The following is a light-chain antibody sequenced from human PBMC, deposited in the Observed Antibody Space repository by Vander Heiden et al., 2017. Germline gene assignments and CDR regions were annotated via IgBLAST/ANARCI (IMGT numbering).Light chain of an antibody. V-gene: IGKV1-39*01. CDR2: AAS. CDR1: QSISSY. Sequence: DIQMTPSPSSLSASVGDRVTITCRASQSISSYLNWYQQKPGKAPKLLIYAASSLQSRVPSRFSGSGSGTDFTLTISRLQPEDFATYYCQHRDSTPSTFGQGTKVEIK. J-gene: IGKJ1*01. CDR3: QHRDSTPST.